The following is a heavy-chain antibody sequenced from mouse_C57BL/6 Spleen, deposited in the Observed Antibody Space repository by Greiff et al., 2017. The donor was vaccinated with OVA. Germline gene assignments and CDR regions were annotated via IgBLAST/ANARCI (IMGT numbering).Heavy chain of an antibody. D-gene: IGHD4-1*01. CDR3: ARWERGGVTGTFSDY. J-gene: IGHJ2*01. V-gene: IGHV1-82*01. CDR1: GYAFSSSW. Sequence: VQLQQSGPELVKPGASVKISCKASGYAFSSSWMNWVKQRPGKGLEWIGRIYPGDGDTNYNGKFKGKATLTADKSSSTAYLQLSSLTSEDSAVYFCARWERGGVTGTFSDYWGQGTTLTVSS. CDR2: IYPGDGDT.